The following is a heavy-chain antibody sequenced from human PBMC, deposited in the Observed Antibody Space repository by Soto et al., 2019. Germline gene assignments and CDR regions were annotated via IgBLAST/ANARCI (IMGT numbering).Heavy chain of an antibody. CDR1: GGSISSYY. D-gene: IGHD2-15*01. CDR2: IYYSGST. J-gene: IGHJ6*03. Sequence: QVQLQESGPGLVKPSETLSLTCTVSGGSISSYYLSWIRQPPGKGLEWIGYIYYSGSTNYNPSLKSRVTISVDTSKNQFSLKLSSVTAADTAVYYCARSYRRYCSGGSCYSYYYYYMDVWGKGTTVTVSS. CDR3: ARSYRRYCSGGSCYSYYYYYMDV. V-gene: IGHV4-59*01.